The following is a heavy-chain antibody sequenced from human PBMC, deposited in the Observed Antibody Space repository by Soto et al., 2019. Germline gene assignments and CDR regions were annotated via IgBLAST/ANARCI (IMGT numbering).Heavy chain of an antibody. CDR1: GGTFSSYA. J-gene: IGHJ5*02. Sequence: SVKVSCKASGGTFSSYAISWVRQAPGQGLEWMGGIIPIFGTANYAQKFQGRVTITADESTSTAYMELSSLRSEDTAVYYCARPTRYYYDSSGQSAWFDPWXQGXLVXVSS. CDR2: IIPIFGTA. CDR3: ARPTRYYYDSSGQSAWFDP. D-gene: IGHD3-22*01. V-gene: IGHV1-69*13.